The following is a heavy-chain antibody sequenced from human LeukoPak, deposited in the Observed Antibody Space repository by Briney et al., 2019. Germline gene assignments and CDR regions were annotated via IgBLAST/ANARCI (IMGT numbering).Heavy chain of an antibody. CDR1: GLTFNSYW. J-gene: IGHJ4*02. D-gene: IGHD6-13*01. CDR3: ATQRWAIFDY. V-gene: IGHV3-7*01. CDR2: IKHDGTSK. Sequence: GGSLRLSCEASGLTFNSYWMSWVRQAPGKGLEWVANIKHDGTSKYYVDSVKGRFTISRDNAKNSLYLQMNSLRAEDTAVYYCATQRWAIFDYWGPGALVTVSS.